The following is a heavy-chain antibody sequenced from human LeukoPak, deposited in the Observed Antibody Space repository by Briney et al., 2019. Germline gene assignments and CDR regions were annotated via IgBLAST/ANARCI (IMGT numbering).Heavy chain of an antibody. CDR2: IYYSGST. CDR3: ARLNCSGGSCYSVDH. D-gene: IGHD2-15*01. Sequence: SETLSLTCTVSGGSISSGAYYWSWIRQHPGRGLEWIGYIYYSGSTYSTPSLKSRLTISVDTYKNQFSLKLSSVTAADTAVYYCARLNCSGGSCYSVDHWGQGTLVTVSS. V-gene: IGHV4-31*03. J-gene: IGHJ5*02. CDR1: GGSISSGAYY.